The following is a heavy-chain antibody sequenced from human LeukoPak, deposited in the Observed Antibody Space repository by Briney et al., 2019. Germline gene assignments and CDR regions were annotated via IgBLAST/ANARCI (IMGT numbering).Heavy chain of an antibody. V-gene: IGHV3-33*01. CDR1: GFTFSSYG. CDR2: IWYDGSNK. J-gene: IGHJ3*02. D-gene: IGHD2-21*02. CDR3: ARDGGDHAFDI. Sequence: GGSLRLSCAASGFTFSSYGMHWVRQAPGKGLEWAAVIWYDGSNKYYAGSVKGRFTISRDNSKNTLYLQMNSLRAEDTAVYYCARDGGDHAFDIWGQGTMVTVSS.